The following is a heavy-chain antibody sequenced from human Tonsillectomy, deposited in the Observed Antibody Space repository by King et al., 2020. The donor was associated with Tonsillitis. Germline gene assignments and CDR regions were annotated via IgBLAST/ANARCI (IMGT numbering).Heavy chain of an antibody. J-gene: IGHJ4*02. CDR3: ARVNRPIGDAGSDF. V-gene: IGHV4-38-2*01. D-gene: IGHD1-26*01. CDR2: LYANGNT. CDR1: GYSISSGYY. Sequence: VQLQESGPGLVKPSETLSLTCAVSGYSISSGYYWVWIRQPPGKGLEWIGSLYANGNTYFNPSLKTRVTISAHMSKNHFSLNLTSVTAADTAVYYCARVNRPIGDAGSDFWGEGTLVTVSS.